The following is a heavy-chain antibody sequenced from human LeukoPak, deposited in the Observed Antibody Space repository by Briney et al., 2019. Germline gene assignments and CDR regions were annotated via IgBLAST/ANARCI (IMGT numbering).Heavy chain of an antibody. V-gene: IGHV1-18*01. CDR1: GYTFTSYG. CDR3: ARLGDGYYYDSSGYPPDY. J-gene: IGHJ4*02. D-gene: IGHD3-22*01. Sequence: ALVKVSCKASGYTFTSYGISWVRQAPGQGLEWMGWISAYNGNTNYAQKLQGSVTMTTDTSTSTAYMELRSLRSDDTAVYYCARLGDGYYYDSSGYPPDYWGQGTLVTVSS. CDR2: ISAYNGNT.